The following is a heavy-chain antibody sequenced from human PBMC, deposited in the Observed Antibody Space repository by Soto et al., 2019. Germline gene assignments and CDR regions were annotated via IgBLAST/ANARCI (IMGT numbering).Heavy chain of an antibody. J-gene: IGHJ4*02. V-gene: IGHV4-34*01. Sequence: SETLSLTCAVYGGSFSGYYWSWIRQPPGKGLEWIGEINHSGSTNYNPSLKSRVTISVDTSKNQFSLKLSSVTAADTAVYYCARSDEAVAGQVFDYWGQGTLVTVSS. CDR1: GGSFSGYY. CDR3: ARSDEAVAGQVFDY. CDR2: INHSGST. D-gene: IGHD6-19*01.